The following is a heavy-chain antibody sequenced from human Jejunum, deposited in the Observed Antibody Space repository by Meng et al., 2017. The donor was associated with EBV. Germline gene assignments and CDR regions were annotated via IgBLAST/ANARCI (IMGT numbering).Heavy chain of an antibody. CDR2: IYYSGST. D-gene: IGHD3-16*02. CDR1: GGPVNSGSDY. V-gene: IGHV4-61*03. Sequence: QVQLQESGPRLVKPSETLSLPGIFSGGPVNSGSDYWSWIRQPPGTGLEWIGYIYYSGSTNYNPSLKSRVTISIDTSKNHFSLKLTSVTAADTAVYYCARGLNTFGGIIAPQWGQGPLVTVYS. J-gene: IGHJ4*02. CDR3: ARGLNTFGGIIAPQ.